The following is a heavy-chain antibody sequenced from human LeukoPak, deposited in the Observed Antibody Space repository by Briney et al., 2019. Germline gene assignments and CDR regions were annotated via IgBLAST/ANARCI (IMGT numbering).Heavy chain of an antibody. D-gene: IGHD6-13*01. J-gene: IGHJ4*02. CDR1: GGPISSGGYY. CDR2: IYYSGST. CDR3: ARLTIAAAGSLDY. Sequence: PSQTLSLTCTVSGGPISSGGYYWSWIRQHPGKGLEWIGYIYYSGSTYYNPSLKSRVTISVDTSKNQFSLKLSSVTAADTAVYFCARLTIAAAGSLDYWGQGTLVTVSS. V-gene: IGHV4-31*03.